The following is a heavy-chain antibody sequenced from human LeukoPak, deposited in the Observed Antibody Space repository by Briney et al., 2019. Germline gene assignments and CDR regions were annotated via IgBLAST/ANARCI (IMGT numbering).Heavy chain of an antibody. CDR2: LKSKTEGGTT. V-gene: IGHV3-15*01. CDR1: RFTFSNAR. Sequence: GGSLRHSCAASRFTFSNARMSWVRQAPGKGREWVGRLKSKTEGGTTDYAAPVRGRFTISRDASKNTLYLQKKRLKSEHTPMYYCDTETYTTPDSFDYWGEGTLVTVS. J-gene: IGHJ4*02. D-gene: IGHD1-1*01. CDR3: DTETYTTPDSFDY.